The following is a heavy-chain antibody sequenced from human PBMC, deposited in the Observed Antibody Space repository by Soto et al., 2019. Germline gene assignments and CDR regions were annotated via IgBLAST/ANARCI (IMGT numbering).Heavy chain of an antibody. CDR3: ARFPLGRSARFAVLGPNNGFDP. CDR2: MNPNSGNT. J-gene: IGHJ5*02. D-gene: IGHD3-3*02. CDR1: GYTFTSYD. V-gene: IGHV1-8*01. Sequence: GASVKVSCKASGYTFTSYDINWVRQATGQGLEWMGWMNPNSGNTGYAQKFQGRVTMTRNTSISTAYMELSSLRSEDTAVYYCARFPLGRSARFAVLGPNNGFDPWGQGTLVTVS.